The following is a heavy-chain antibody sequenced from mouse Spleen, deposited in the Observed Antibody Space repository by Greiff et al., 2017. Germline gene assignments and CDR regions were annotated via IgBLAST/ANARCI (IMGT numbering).Heavy chain of an antibody. CDR1: GYTFTSYW. CDR2: IYPGSGST. Sequence: QVQLKESGAELVKPGASVKMSCKASGYTFTSYWITWVKQRPGQGLEWIGDIYPGSGSTNYNEKFKSKATLTVDTSSSTAYMQLSSLTSEDSAVYYCGRDHGYWGQGTTLTVSS. J-gene: IGHJ2*01. V-gene: IGHV1-55*01. CDR3: GRDHGY.